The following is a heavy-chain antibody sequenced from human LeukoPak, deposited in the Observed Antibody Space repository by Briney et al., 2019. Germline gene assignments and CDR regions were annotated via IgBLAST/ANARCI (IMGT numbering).Heavy chain of an antibody. V-gene: IGHV4-4*07. CDR1: GGSISSYF. J-gene: IGHJ4*02. Sequence: SETLSLTRTVSGGSISSYFWSWIRQPAGQGLGWIGRIYTSGSTNYNPSPQSRVAVSVDKSKNQFSLKLSSVTAADTAVYYCARDSEGNRGPSFDYWGQGTLVTVSS. D-gene: IGHD3-10*01. CDR2: IYTSGST. CDR3: ARDSEGNRGPSFDY.